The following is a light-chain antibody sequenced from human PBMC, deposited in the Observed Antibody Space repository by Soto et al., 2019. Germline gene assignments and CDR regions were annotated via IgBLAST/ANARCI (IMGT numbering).Light chain of an antibody. Sequence: ALTQPPSASGSPGQSVTISCTGTSSDVGGYNYVSWYQQHPGKAPKLMIYEVSKRPSGVPDRFSGSKSGNTASLTVSGLQAEDEADYYCSSYAGSNNLFGGGTKVTVL. CDR3: SSYAGSNNL. J-gene: IGLJ2*01. CDR2: EVS. V-gene: IGLV2-8*01. CDR1: SSDVGGYNY.